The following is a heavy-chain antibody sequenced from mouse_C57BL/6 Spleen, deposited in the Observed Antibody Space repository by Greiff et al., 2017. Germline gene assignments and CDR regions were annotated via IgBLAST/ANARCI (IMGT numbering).Heavy chain of an antibody. Sequence: QVQLKESGPELVKPGASVKISCKASGYAFSSSWMNWVKQRPGKGLEWIGRIYPGDGDTNYNGKFKGKATLTADKSSSTAYMQLSSLTSEDSAVYFCAREGLGPLDYWGQGTTLTVSS. V-gene: IGHV1-82*01. D-gene: IGHD4-1*01. J-gene: IGHJ2*01. CDR2: IYPGDGDT. CDR3: AREGLGPLDY. CDR1: GYAFSSSW.